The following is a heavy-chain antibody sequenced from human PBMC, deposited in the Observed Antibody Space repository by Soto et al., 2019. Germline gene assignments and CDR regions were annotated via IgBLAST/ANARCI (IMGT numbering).Heavy chain of an antibody. D-gene: IGHD5-12*01. V-gene: IGHV4-59*08. CDR3: ARHGGYDYYFDY. Sequence: SETLSLTCTVSGVSISSYYWSWIRQSPGEGLEWIGYIYYSGSAKYNPSLESRVTISLDTSKNQFSLRLSSVTAADTAVYYCARHGGYDYYFDYWGQGTLVTVSS. J-gene: IGHJ4*02. CDR1: GVSISSYY. CDR2: IYYSGSA.